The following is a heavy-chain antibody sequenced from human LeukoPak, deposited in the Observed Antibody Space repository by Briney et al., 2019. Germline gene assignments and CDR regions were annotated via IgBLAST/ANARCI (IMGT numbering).Heavy chain of an antibody. J-gene: IGHJ4*02. Sequence: PGGSLRLSCGASAFTFTSYNMNWVRQVPGKGLEWISYISGSSSTIYYADSVKGRFTISRDNAKNSLYLQMNSLRDEDTAVYYCARKAVAGTVFDYWGQGILVTVSS. CDR1: AFTFTSYN. CDR3: ARKAVAGTVFDY. D-gene: IGHD6-19*01. CDR2: ISGSSSTI. V-gene: IGHV3-48*02.